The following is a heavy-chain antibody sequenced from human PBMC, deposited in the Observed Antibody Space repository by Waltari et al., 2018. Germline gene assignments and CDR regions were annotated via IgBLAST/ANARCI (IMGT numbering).Heavy chain of an antibody. CDR2: ISGSGGST. CDR3: AKGGDIGVVVVATEGAFDI. D-gene: IGHD2-15*01. Sequence: EVQLLESGGGLVQPGGSLRLSCAASGFTFSSYAMSWVRQAPGKGLEWVSAISGSGGSTYYADSVKGRFTISRDNSKNTLYLQMNSLRAEDTAVYYCAKGGDIGVVVVATEGAFDIWGQGTMVTVSS. CDR1: GFTFSSYA. J-gene: IGHJ3*02. V-gene: IGHV3-23*01.